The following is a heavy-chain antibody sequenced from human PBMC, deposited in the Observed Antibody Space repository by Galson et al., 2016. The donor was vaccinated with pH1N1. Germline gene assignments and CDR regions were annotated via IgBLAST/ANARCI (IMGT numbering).Heavy chain of an antibody. V-gene: IGHV3-30-3*01. CDR3: ARETPYSSGWGYYYGMDV. CDR1: GFTFSTYA. Sequence: SLRLSCAASGFTFSTYAMYWVRQAPGKGLEWVALTSYDGSNKYYADSVKGRFTISRDNSKNTLYLEMNSLRAEDTAVYYCARETPYSSGWGYYYGMDVWGQGTTVTVSS. CDR2: TSYDGSNK. J-gene: IGHJ6*02. D-gene: IGHD6-19*01.